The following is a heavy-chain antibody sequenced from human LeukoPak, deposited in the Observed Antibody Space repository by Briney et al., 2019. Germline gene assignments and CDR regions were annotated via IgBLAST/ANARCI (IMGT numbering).Heavy chain of an antibody. CDR2: IYYSGTT. V-gene: IGHV4-39*07. CDR3: ARGTSQYTMVRGVMNYFDY. Sequence: SETLSLTCTVSGGSTSSSGYYWGWIRQPPGKGLEWIGIIYYSGTTYYNPSLKSRVTISIDTSKNQFSLKLSSVTAADTAVYYCARGTSQYTMVRGVMNYFDYWGQGTLVTVSS. CDR1: GGSTSSSGYY. D-gene: IGHD3-10*01. J-gene: IGHJ4*02.